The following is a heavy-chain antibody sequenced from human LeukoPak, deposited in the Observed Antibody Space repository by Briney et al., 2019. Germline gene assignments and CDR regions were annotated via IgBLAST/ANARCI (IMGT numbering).Heavy chain of an antibody. Sequence: GGSLRLSCVASGFTLSSHNINWVRQAPGKGLEWVSHISSSGSITYYGDSVKGRITISRDNAKNPVSLYMNSLRAEDSAVYYCARPGITAFDIWGQGTMVTVSS. CDR1: GFTLSSHN. V-gene: IGHV3-48*01. CDR3: ARPGITAFDI. J-gene: IGHJ3*02. D-gene: IGHD3-10*01. CDR2: ISSSGSIT.